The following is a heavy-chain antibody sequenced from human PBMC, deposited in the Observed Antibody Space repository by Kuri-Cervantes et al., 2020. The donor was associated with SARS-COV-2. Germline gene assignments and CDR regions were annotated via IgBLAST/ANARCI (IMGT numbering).Heavy chain of an antibody. CDR2: INHSGST. V-gene: IGHV4-34*01. J-gene: IGHJ4*02. Sequence: SQTLSLTCAVYGGSFSGYYWSWIRQPPGKGLEWIGEINHSGSTNYNPSLKSRVTISVDTSKNQFSLKLSSVTAADTAVYYCASSRDDYGGNHDYWGQGTLVTVSS. CDR3: ASSRDDYGGNHDY. CDR1: GGSFSGYY. D-gene: IGHD4-23*01.